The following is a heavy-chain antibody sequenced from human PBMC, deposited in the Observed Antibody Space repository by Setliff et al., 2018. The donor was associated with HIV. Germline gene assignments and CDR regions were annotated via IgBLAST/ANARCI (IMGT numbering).Heavy chain of an antibody. CDR1: GGIFINSA. D-gene: IGHD3-22*01. V-gene: IGHV1-69*13. Sequence: GASVKVSCKASGGIFINSAFSWVRQAPGQGLEWMGSIIPIFNTGNYAQKFQNRVTITADESTSTTYMELSSLRSEDTAVYFCATGRHYYDSSDYPANPFDVWG. J-gene: IGHJ3*01. CDR2: IIPIFNTG. CDR3: ATGRHYYDSSDYPANPFDV.